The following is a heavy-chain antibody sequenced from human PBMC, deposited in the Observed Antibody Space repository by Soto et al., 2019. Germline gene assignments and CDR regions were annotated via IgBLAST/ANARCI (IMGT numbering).Heavy chain of an antibody. D-gene: IGHD3-22*01. CDR1: GFTFSTYG. Sequence: GGSLRLSCAASGFTFSTYGMHWVRQAPGKGLEWVAVMWFDGKHQYYADSVKGRFTISRDNSKNTLYLQMNSLRADDTALYYCARWTYYDSSGYYYVFDYWGQGTLVTGSS. CDR3: ARWTYYDSSGYYYVFDY. V-gene: IGHV3-33*01. CDR2: MWFDGKHQ. J-gene: IGHJ4*02.